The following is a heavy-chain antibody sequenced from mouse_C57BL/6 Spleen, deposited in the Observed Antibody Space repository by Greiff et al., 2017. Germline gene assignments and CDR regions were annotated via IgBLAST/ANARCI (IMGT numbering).Heavy chain of an antibody. CDR2: IYPGDGDT. V-gene: IGHV1-80*01. CDR3: ARSGGDGYFDV. Sequence: VHLVESGAELVKPGASVKISCKASGYAFSSYWMNWVKQRPGQGLEWIGQIYPGDGDTNYNGKFKGKATLTADKSSSTAYMQLSSLTSEDSAVYFCARSGGDGYFDVWGTGTTVTVSS. J-gene: IGHJ1*03. D-gene: IGHD3-2*02. CDR1: GYAFSSYW.